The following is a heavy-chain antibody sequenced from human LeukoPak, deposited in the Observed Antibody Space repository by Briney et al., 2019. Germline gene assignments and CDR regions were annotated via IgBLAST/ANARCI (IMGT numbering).Heavy chain of an antibody. CDR2: IYYSGST. CDR3: ARVPRGRYSYGLYFDY. Sequence: PSETLSLTCTVSGGSISSGDYYWSWIRQPPGKGLEWIGYIYYSGSTYYNPSLKSRVTISVDTSKNQFSLKLSSVTAADTAVYYCARVPRGRYSYGLYFDYWGQGTLVTVSS. J-gene: IGHJ4*02. CDR1: GGSISSGDYY. V-gene: IGHV4-30-4*01. D-gene: IGHD5-18*01.